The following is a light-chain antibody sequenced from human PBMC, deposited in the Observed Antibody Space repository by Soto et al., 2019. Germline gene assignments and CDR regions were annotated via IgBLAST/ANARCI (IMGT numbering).Light chain of an antibody. V-gene: IGLV8-61*01. J-gene: IGLJ3*02. CDR1: SGSVSTSYY. Sequence: QAVVPQEPSFSVSPGGTVTLTCGLSSGSVSTSYYPSWYQQTPGQAPRTLIYSTNNRSSGVPDRFSGSILGNKAALTITGAQADDEADYYCVLYMGSGICVFGGGTKLTVL. CDR3: VLYMGSGICV. CDR2: STN.